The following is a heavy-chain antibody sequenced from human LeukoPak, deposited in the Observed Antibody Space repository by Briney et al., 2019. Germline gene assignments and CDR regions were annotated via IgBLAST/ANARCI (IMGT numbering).Heavy chain of an antibody. V-gene: IGHV3-23*01. CDR3: AKDTGPRSTIFGVVTPYYYYYGMDV. CDR2: ISGSGGST. D-gene: IGHD3-3*01. J-gene: IGHJ6*02. Sequence: GGSLRLSCAASGFTFSSYAMSWVRQAPGKGLEWVSAISGSGGSTYYADSVKGRFTISRDNAKNSLYLQMNSLRAEDTALYYCAKDTGPRSTIFGVVTPYYYYYGMDVWGQGTTVTVSS. CDR1: GFTFSSYA.